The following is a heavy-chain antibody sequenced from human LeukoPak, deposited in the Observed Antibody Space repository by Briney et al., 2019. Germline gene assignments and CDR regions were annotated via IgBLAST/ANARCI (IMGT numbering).Heavy chain of an antibody. D-gene: IGHD3-10*01. CDR1: GYSITSGYY. J-gene: IGHJ4*02. V-gene: IGHV4-38-2*02. CDR3: ARGKVGYYGSGSPFDY. CDR2: IYHTGST. Sequence: SETLSLTCTVSGYSITSGYYWGWIRQPPGKGLEWIGSIYHTGSTFYNPSLKSRVTISVDPSKNQFSLKLSSVTAADTAVYYCARGKVGYYGSGSPFDYWGQGTLVTVSS.